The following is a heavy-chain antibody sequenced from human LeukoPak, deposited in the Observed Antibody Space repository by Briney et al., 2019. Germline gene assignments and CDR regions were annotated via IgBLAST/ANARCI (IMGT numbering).Heavy chain of an antibody. CDR1: GYTFTSYD. V-gene: IGHV1-8*01. D-gene: IGHD6-19*01. Sequence: ASVKVSCKASGYTFTSYDINWVRQATGQGLEWMGWMNPNSSNTGYAQKFQGRVTMTRNTSISTAYMELSSLRSEDTAVYYCARDGSGWYYYYGMDVWGQGTTVTVSS. J-gene: IGHJ6*02. CDR2: MNPNSSNT. CDR3: ARDGSGWYYYYGMDV.